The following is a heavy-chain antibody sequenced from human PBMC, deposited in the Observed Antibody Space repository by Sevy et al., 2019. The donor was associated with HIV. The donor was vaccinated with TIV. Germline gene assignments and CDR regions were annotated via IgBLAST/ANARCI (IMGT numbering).Heavy chain of an antibody. J-gene: IGHJ4*02. Sequence: GESLKISCAVSGFTVSSNYMSWVRQAPGKGLEWVSVVYSGGSTYYADSVKGRFTISRDNSKNTLYLQMNSLRAEDTAVYYCAREDFYSSGWYGYFDYWGQGTLVTVSS. CDR2: VYSGGST. CDR3: AREDFYSSGWYGYFDY. V-gene: IGHV3-53*01. D-gene: IGHD6-19*01. CDR1: GFTVSSNY.